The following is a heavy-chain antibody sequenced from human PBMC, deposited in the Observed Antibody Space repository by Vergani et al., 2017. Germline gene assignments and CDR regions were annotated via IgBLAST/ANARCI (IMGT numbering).Heavy chain of an antibody. Sequence: QLQLPESGPGLVKPSETLSLTCTVSGGSISSSSYYWGWIRQPPGKGLEWIGSIYYSGSTYYNPSLKSRVTISVDTSKNQFSLKLSSVTAADTAVYYCARELRFLEWLLYGRALGWSAPFDYWGQGTLVTVSS. V-gene: IGHV4-39*02. CDR1: GGSISSSSYY. D-gene: IGHD3-3*01. CDR2: IYYSGST. CDR3: ARELRFLEWLLYGRALGWSAPFDY. J-gene: IGHJ4*02.